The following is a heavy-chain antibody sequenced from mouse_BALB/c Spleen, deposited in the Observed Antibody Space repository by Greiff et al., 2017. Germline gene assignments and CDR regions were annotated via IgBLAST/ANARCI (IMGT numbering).Heavy chain of an antibody. CDR1: GFTFSSYY. D-gene: IGHD1-2*01. J-gene: IGHJ2*01. Sequence: EVKLVESGGGLVKLGGSLKLSCAASGFTFSSYYMSWVRQTPEKRLELVAAINSNGGSTYYPDTVKGRFTISRDNAKNTLYLQMSSLKSEDTALYYCARQYYGSFDYWGQGTTLTVSS. V-gene: IGHV5-6-2*01. CDR2: INSNGGST. CDR3: ARQYYGSFDY.